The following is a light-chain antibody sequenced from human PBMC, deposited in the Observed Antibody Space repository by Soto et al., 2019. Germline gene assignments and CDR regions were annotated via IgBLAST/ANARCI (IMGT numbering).Light chain of an antibody. CDR3: SSYTTSTTLDV. CDR1: SSDVGGSDH. Sequence: QSVLTQPASVSGSPGQSITISCTGTSSDVGGSDHVSWYQQRPGKAPKLIIYEVTNWPSGVSHRFSGSKSGNTASLTISGLQDEDEADYYCSSYTTSTTLDVFGTGTKVTVL. V-gene: IGLV2-14*01. CDR2: EVT. J-gene: IGLJ1*01.